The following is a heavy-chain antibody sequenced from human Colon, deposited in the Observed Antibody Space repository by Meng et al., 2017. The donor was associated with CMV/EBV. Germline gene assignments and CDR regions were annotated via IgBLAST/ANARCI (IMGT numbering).Heavy chain of an antibody. J-gene: IGHJ6*02. CDR2: IYYSGST. V-gene: IGHV4-59*11. Sequence: GSLRLSCVGSGFTFRNHAMGWVRQAPGKGLEWIGYIYYSGSTNYNPSLKSRVTISVDTSKNQFSLKLSSVTAADTAVYYCARPSSGSYNYGMDVWGQGTTVTVSS. D-gene: IGHD1-26*01. CDR3: ARPSSGSYNYGMDV. CDR1: GFTFRNHA.